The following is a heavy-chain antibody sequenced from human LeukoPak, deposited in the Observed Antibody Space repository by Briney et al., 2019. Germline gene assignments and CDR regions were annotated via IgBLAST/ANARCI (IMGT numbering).Heavy chain of an antibody. Sequence: GGSLRLSCAVSGFTVSGNYMSWVRQAPGKGLEWVSLIYSGGTTYYADSVKGRFTISRDNSKNTLYLQMNSLRAEDTAVYYCAKEGREQLVTFYYYYYMDVWGKGTTVTISS. CDR2: IYSGGTT. D-gene: IGHD6-13*01. CDR3: AKEGREQLVTFYYYYYMDV. CDR1: GFTVSGNY. V-gene: IGHV3-53*05. J-gene: IGHJ6*03.